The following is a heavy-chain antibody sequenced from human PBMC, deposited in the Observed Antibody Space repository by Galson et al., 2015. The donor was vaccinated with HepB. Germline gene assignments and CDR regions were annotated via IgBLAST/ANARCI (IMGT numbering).Heavy chain of an antibody. CDR2: IKQDGSVK. V-gene: IGHV3-7*03. D-gene: IGHD1-7*01. CDR1: GFTFSNYW. CDR3: ARNQSENFYNY. Sequence: SLRLSCAASGFTFSNYWMSWVRQGPGKGLQWVANIKQDGSVKFYVDSVKGRFTISRDNAKNSLYLQMMSLRAEDTAKYYCARNQSENFYNYWGHGTLVTGSS. J-gene: IGHJ4*01.